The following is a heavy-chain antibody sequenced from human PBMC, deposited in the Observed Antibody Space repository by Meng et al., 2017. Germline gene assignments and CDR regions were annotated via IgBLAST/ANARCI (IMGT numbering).Heavy chain of an antibody. CDR3: ARGGGVDY. J-gene: IGHJ4*02. Sequence: VRMEDVAPGLLKPSQSLSLASTVFVGSIRSGVYYWSWIRQHSGKGLAWIGYIYYSGSTYYIPSIKIRVTISVDTLKNQFSLKLSSVADADTAVYYCARGGGVDYWGQGTLVTVSS. D-gene: IGHD3-16*01. V-gene: IGHV4-31*03. CDR1: VGSIRSGVYY. CDR2: IYYSGST.